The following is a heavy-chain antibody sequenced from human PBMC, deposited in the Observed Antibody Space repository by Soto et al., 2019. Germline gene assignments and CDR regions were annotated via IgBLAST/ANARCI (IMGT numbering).Heavy chain of an antibody. CDR3: ASGSRYNSSGYYGY. Sequence: EVQLVESGGGLVQPGGSLRLSCAASGFTFSSYWMHWVRQAPGKGLVWVSLINSDGSSTSYADSVKGRFTISRDNAKNTLYLQMNSLRAEDTAVYYFASGSRYNSSGYYGYWGQGTLVSVSS. CDR2: INSDGSST. D-gene: IGHD3-22*01. CDR1: GFTFSSYW. V-gene: IGHV3-74*01. J-gene: IGHJ4*02.